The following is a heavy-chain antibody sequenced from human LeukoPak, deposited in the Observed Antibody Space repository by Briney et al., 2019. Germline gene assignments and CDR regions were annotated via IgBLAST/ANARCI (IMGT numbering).Heavy chain of an antibody. V-gene: IGHV1-8*03. J-gene: IGHJ4*02. CDR1: GYTFTSYD. CDR3: ARSRPNDYGDKPFDY. Sequence: GASVKVSCKASGYTFTSYDINWMRQATGQGLEWMGWMNPNSGNTGYAQKFQGRVTITRNTSISTAYMELSSLRSEDTAVYYCARSRPNDYGDKPFDYWGQGTLVTVSS. D-gene: IGHD4-23*01. CDR2: MNPNSGNT.